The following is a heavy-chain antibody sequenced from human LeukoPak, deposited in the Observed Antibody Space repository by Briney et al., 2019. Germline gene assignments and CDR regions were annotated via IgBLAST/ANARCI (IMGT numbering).Heavy chain of an antibody. V-gene: IGHV3-23*01. CDR2: ITGGGGST. J-gene: IGHJ4*02. Sequence: GGSLRLSCVVSGFEFSIHDMSWGRQAPGKGLEWVSLITGGGGSTDYADSVKGRFTISRDNSKNTLYLQMNSLRVEDTATYYCAKDGRSGAPFDRWGQGTVLTVSS. D-gene: IGHD3-3*01. CDR3: AKDGRSGAPFDR. CDR1: GFEFSIHD.